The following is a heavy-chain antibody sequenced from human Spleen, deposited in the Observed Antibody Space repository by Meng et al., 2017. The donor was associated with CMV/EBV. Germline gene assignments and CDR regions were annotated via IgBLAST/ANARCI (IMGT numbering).Heavy chain of an antibody. CDR1: GGSISSSSYY. CDR3: ARERGYCSSTSCYALLDV. J-gene: IGHJ6*02. V-gene: IGHV4-39*07. CDR2: IYYSGST. D-gene: IGHD2-2*01. Sequence: SETLSLTCTVSGGSISSSSYYWGWIRQPPGKGLEWIGSIYYSGSTYYNPSLKSRVTISVDTSKNQFSLKLSSVTAADTAVYYCARERGYCSSTSCYALLDVWGQGTTVTVSS.